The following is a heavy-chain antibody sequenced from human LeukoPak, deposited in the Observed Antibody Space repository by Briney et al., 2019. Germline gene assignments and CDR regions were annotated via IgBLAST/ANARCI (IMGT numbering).Heavy chain of an antibody. Sequence: GGSLRLSCTASGFTFGDYAMSWVRQAPGKGLEWVGFIRSKAYGGTTEYAASVKGRFTISRDDSKSIAYLQMNSLKTEDTAVYYCTRDGDFWSGYTYYFDYWGQGTLVTVSS. CDR3: TRDGDFWSGYTYYFDY. J-gene: IGHJ4*02. CDR1: GFTFGDYA. D-gene: IGHD3-3*01. CDR2: IRSKAYGGTT. V-gene: IGHV3-49*04.